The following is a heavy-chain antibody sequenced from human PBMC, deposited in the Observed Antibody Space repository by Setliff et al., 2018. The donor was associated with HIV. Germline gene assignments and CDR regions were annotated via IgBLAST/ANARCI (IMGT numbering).Heavy chain of an antibody. CDR2: IDWDDDK. J-gene: IGHJ6*03. CDR3: ARVRWVRGDYYYYYMDV. D-gene: IGHD3-10*01. CDR1: GFSLTTTGMC. Sequence: SGPTLVNPTQTLTLTCKFSGFSLTTTGMCVTWIRQPPGKALEWLARIDWDDDKYYSTSLKTRLTISRDTSKNQVVLTMTNMDPVDTATYYCARVRWVRGDYYYYYMDVWGKGTTVTVSS. V-gene: IGHV2-70*11.